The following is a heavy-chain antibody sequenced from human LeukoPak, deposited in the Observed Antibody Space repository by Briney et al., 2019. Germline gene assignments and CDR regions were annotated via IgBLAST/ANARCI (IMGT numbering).Heavy chain of an antibody. CDR3: AKGVDSSGYISSPFDY. CDR2: INHNGEMI. V-gene: IGHV3-48*02. D-gene: IGHD3-22*01. Sequence: GGSLRLSCAASGFTFSNYVMSWVRQAPGKGLEWVSYINHNGEMIFYPDFVKGRFTISRDNAKNSLYLQMNSLRDEDTAVYYCAKGVDSSGYISSPFDYWGQGTLVTVSS. CDR1: GFTFSNYV. J-gene: IGHJ4*02.